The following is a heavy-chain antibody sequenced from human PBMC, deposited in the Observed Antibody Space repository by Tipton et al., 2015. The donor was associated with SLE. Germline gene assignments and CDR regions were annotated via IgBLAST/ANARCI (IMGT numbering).Heavy chain of an antibody. CDR3: ARPRWVPAALRKSWYFDY. Sequence: SLRLSCTVSGGSISSSSYYWGWIRQPPGKGLEWVANIKQDGSEKYYVDSVKGRFTISRDNAKNSLYLQMNSLRAEDTAVYYCARPRWVPAALRKSWYFDYWGQGTLVTVSS. CDR1: GGSISSSSYY. D-gene: IGHD2-2*01. J-gene: IGHJ4*02. V-gene: IGHV3-7*01. CDR2: IKQDGSEK.